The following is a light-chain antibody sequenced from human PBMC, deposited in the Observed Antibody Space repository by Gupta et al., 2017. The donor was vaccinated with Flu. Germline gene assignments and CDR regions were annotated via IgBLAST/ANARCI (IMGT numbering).Light chain of an antibody. V-gene: IGKV4-1*01. CDR1: QSVLYSSNNKNY. J-gene: IGKJ4*01. CDR2: WAS. CDR3: QQYYSTPLT. Sequence: SLGERAPINCKSSQSVLYSSNNKNYLAWYQQKPGQPPKLLIYWASTRESGVPDRFSGSGSGTDFTLTISSLQAEDVAVYYCQQYYSTPLTFGGGTKVEIK.